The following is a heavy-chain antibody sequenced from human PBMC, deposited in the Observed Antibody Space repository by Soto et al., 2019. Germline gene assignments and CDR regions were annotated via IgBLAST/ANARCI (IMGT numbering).Heavy chain of an antibody. Sequence: SETLSLTCTVSGGSVSSGSYYWSWIRQPPGKGLEWIGYIYYSGSTNYNPSLKSRVTISVDTSKNQFSLKLSSVTAADTAVYYCARVPSYYYDCSGYFWDFDYWGQGTLVTVSS. V-gene: IGHV4-61*01. CDR3: ARVPSYYYDCSGYFWDFDY. D-gene: IGHD3-22*01. CDR2: IYYSGST. CDR1: GGSVSSGSYY. J-gene: IGHJ4*02.